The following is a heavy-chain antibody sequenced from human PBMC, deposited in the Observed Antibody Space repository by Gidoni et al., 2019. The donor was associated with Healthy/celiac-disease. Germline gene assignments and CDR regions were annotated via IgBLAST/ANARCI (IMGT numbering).Heavy chain of an antibody. V-gene: IGHV3-73*01. D-gene: IGHD3-9*01. CDR1: GFTFSGAA. Sequence: EVQLVESGGGLVQPGGSLKLSCAASGFTFSGAAMHWVRQASGKGLGWVGRIRSKANSYATAYAASVKGRFTISRDDSKNTAYLQMNSLKTEDTAVYYCTTNDLRYFDWLFNYWGQGTLVTVSS. CDR3: TTNDLRYFDWLFNY. J-gene: IGHJ4*02. CDR2: IRSKANSYAT.